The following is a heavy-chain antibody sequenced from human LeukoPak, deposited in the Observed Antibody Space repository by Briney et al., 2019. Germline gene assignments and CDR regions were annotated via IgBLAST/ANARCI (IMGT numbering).Heavy chain of an antibody. D-gene: IGHD1-14*01. CDR1: GGSISGYF. V-gene: IGHV4-59*08. Sequence: PSETLSLTCTVSGGSISGYFWSWIRQPPGKGLEWIGYISYSGSTNYNPSLKSRITISVGTSKNQFSLKLSSVTAADTAVYYCARGGSHEPHDYWGQGTLVTVSS. J-gene: IGHJ4*02. CDR2: ISYSGST. CDR3: ARGGSHEPHDY.